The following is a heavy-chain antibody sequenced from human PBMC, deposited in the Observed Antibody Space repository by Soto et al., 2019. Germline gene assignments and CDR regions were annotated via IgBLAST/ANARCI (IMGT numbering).Heavy chain of an antibody. V-gene: IGHV1-18*01. CDR3: ARDRQLGV. D-gene: IGHD3-10*01. J-gene: IGHJ3*01. Sequence: QVQLVQSGGEVRKAGASVKVSCKASGYTFTNNGISWVRQAPGQGLEWMGWISAYNGNTNYAQKFQGRVTMTTDTXXXXXXXXXXXXXXXDTAXYYXARDRQLGVWGQGTMVTVSS. CDR1: GYTFTNNG. CDR2: ISAYNGNT.